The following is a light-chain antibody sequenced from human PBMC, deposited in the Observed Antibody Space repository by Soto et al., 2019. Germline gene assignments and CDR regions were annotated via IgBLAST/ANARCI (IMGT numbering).Light chain of an antibody. CDR1: RSDVGSHNL. V-gene: IGLV2-23*02. Sequence: QSALTQPASVSGSPGQSITISCTGTRSDVGSHNLVSWYQQHPGQAPKLMIYEVSKRPLGVSTRFSASKSGNTASLTISGLQAEDEADYYCCSYGGSRAVFGGGTQLPVL. CDR2: EVS. CDR3: CSYGGSRAV. J-gene: IGLJ7*01.